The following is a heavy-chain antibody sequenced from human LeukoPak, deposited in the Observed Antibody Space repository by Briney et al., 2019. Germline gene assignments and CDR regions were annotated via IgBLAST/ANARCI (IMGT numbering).Heavy chain of an antibody. Sequence: SETLSLTCAVYGGSFSGYYWSWIREPPEKGLEWIGDLNHSGITNYNPYLKSRVVISVDTSKNQFSLKLTSVTAADTAVHYCARGLGYGGNSDWFDPWGQGTLVTVSS. D-gene: IGHD4-23*01. J-gene: IGHJ5*02. V-gene: IGHV4-34*01. CDR2: LNHSGIT. CDR1: GGSFSGYY. CDR3: ARGLGYGGNSDWFDP.